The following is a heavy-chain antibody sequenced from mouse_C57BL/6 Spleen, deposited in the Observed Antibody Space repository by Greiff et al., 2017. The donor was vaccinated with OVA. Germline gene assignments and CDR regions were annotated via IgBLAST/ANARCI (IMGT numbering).Heavy chain of an antibody. CDR1: GFSFNTYA. Sequence: GGGLVQPKGSLKLSCAASGFSFNTYAMNWVRQAPGKGLEWVARIRSKSNNYATYYADSVKDRFTISRDDSESMLYLQMNNLKTEDTAMYYCVRHEGELSQAWFAYWGQGTLVTVSA. V-gene: IGHV10-1*01. CDR2: IRSKSNNYAT. D-gene: IGHD1-1*02. CDR3: VRHEGELSQAWFAY. J-gene: IGHJ3*01.